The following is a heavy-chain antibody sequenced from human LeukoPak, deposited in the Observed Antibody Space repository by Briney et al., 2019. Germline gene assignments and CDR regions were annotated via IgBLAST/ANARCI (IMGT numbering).Heavy chain of an antibody. CDR2: INHSGST. D-gene: IGHD4-11*01. CDR1: GGSFSGYY. CDR3: ARATGKYYYYYMDV. J-gene: IGHJ6*03. V-gene: IGHV4-34*01. Sequence: SETLPLTCAVYGGSFSGYYWSWIRQPPGKGLEWIGEINHSGSTNYNPSLKSRVTISVDTSKNQFSLKLSSVTAADTAVYYCARATGKYYYYYMDVWGKGTTVTVSS.